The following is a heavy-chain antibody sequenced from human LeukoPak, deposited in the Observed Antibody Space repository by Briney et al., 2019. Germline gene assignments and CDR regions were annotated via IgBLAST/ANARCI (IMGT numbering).Heavy chain of an antibody. J-gene: IGHJ4*02. D-gene: IGHD1-7*01. CDR3: AKDQRLELSSTAPPFDY. CDR2: ISSSSSTI. Sequence: GGSLRLSCAASRFTFSDYYMTWIRQAPGKGLEGVSYISSSSSTIYYADSVKGRFTISRDNAKNSLYLQMNSLRAEDTAVYYCAKDQRLELSSTAPPFDYWGQGTLVTVSS. CDR1: RFTFSDYY. V-gene: IGHV3-11*04.